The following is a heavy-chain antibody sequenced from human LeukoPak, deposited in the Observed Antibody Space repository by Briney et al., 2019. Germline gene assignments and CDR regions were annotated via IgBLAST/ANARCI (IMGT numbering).Heavy chain of an antibody. D-gene: IGHD2-2*01. CDR1: GVSISSSSYY. Sequence: SETLSLTCTVSGVSISSSSYYWGWIRQPPGKGLEWIGSIYYSGSTYYNPSLKSRVTISVDTSKNQFSLKLSSVTAADTAVYYCACIVVVPTYWGQGTLVTVSS. J-gene: IGHJ4*02. V-gene: IGHV4-39*01. CDR3: ACIVVVPTY. CDR2: IYYSGST.